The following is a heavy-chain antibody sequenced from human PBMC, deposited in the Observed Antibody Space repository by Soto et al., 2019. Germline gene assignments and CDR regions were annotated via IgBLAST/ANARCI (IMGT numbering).Heavy chain of an antibody. CDR3: YYCERSLKRADAFDI. V-gene: IGHV1-2*02. D-gene: IGHD3-22*01. CDR1: GYTFTDYY. J-gene: IGHJ3*02. Sequence: GASVKVSCKASGYTFTDYYMHWGRQAPGQGLEWMGWINPNSGATNYAQKFQGRITMTRDTSITTAYMELSRLRSDDTADTAIYYCERSLKRADAFDIWGQGTLVTVSS. CDR2: INPNSGAT.